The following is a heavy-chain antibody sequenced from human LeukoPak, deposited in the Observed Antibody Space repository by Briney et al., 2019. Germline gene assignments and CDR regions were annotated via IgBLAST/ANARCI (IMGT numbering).Heavy chain of an antibody. CDR3: ARVCIPLTAANAFDI. CDR1: GYTFIGYH. V-gene: IGHV1-2*02. Sequence: ASVKVSCKASGYTFIGYHIHWVRQAPGQGLEWMGWINPNNDGIQYRKKFQGRITMTRDTSISSAYLELSSLRSDDTAVYYCARVCIPLTAANAFDIWGQGTRVTVSS. J-gene: IGHJ3*02. D-gene: IGHD2-21*02. CDR2: INPNNDGI.